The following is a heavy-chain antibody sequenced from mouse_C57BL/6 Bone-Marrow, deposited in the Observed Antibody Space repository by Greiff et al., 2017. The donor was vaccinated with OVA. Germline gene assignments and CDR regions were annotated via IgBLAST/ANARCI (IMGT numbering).Heavy chain of an antibody. CDR1: GFTFSSYA. Sequence: EVMLVESGGGLVKPGGSLKLSCAASGFTFSSYAMSWVRQTPEKRLEWVATISDGGSYTYYPDNVKGRFTISRDNAKNNLYLQMSHLKSEDTAMYYCERDDYYAMDYWGQGTSVTVSS. V-gene: IGHV5-4*01. CDR3: ERDDYYAMDY. CDR2: ISDGGSYT. J-gene: IGHJ4*01.